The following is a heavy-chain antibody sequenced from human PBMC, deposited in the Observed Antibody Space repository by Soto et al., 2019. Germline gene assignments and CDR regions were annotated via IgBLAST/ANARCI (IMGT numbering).Heavy chain of an antibody. Sequence: EVQLVESGGGLVQPGGSLRLSCAASGFTFSSYWMHWVRQAPGKGLVWVSRINSDGSSTSYADSVKGRFTISRDNAKNTLYLQMNSLRAEDTAVYYCARDWAASQRTTVTYWYFDLWGRGTLVTVSS. D-gene: IGHD4-17*01. V-gene: IGHV3-74*01. CDR1: GFTFSSYW. J-gene: IGHJ2*01. CDR3: ARDWAASQRTTVTYWYFDL. CDR2: INSDGSST.